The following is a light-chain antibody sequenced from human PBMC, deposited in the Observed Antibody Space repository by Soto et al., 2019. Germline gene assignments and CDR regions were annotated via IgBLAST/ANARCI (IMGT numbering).Light chain of an antibody. Sequence: QSALTQPAYVSGSPGQSITITCTGTGSDVGGYKYVSWYQQLPGKAPKLMIYDVSYRPSGVSDRFSGSKSGNTASLIISGLRAEDEADYYCSSYASSSPFVFGTGTKVTVL. CDR1: GSDVGGYKY. CDR2: DVS. CDR3: SSYASSSPFV. J-gene: IGLJ1*01. V-gene: IGLV2-14*01.